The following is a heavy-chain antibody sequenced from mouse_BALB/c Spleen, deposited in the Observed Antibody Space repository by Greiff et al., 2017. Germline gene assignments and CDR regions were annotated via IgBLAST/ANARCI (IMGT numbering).Heavy chain of an antibody. D-gene: IGHD1-1*01. V-gene: IGHV1-80*01. J-gene: IGHJ1*01. CDR2: IYPGDGDT. Sequence: QVQLQQSGAELVRPGASVKISCKASGYAFSGYWMNWVKQRPGQGLEWIGQIYPGDGDTNYNGKFKGKATLTADKSSSTAYMQLSSLTSEDSAVYFCARDYGSSSWYFDVWGAGTTVTVSS. CDR1: GYAFSGYW. CDR3: ARDYGSSSWYFDV.